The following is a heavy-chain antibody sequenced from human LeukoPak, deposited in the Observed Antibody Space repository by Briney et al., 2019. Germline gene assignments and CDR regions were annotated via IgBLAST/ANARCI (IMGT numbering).Heavy chain of an antibody. CDR2: ISSSSSYI. Sequence: GGSLRLSCAASGFTFSSYSMNWVRQAPGKGLEWVSSISSSSSYIYYADSVKGRFTISRDNAKNTLYLQMNSLRVEDTAVYYCAKRVPGWYYCDYWGQGTVVTDSS. J-gene: IGHJ4*02. V-gene: IGHV3-21*04. CDR3: AKRVPGWYYCDY. CDR1: GFTFSSYS. D-gene: IGHD6-19*01.